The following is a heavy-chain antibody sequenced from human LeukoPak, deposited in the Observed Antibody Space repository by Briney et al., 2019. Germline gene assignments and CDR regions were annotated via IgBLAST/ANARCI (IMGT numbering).Heavy chain of an antibody. CDR2: ISSSSSYI. CDR1: GFTFSSYS. D-gene: IGHD6-19*01. J-gene: IGHJ4*02. CDR3: ARDPSTIAVAGTYVY. V-gene: IGHV3-21*01. Sequence: GGSLRLSCAASGFTFSSYSMNWVRQAPGKGLEWVSSISSSSSYIYYADSVKGRFTISRDYAKNSLYLQMNSLRAEDTAVYYCARDPSTIAVAGTYVYWGQGTLVTVSS.